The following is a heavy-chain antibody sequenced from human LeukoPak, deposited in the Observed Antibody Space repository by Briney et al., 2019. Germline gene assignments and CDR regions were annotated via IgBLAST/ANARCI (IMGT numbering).Heavy chain of an antibody. CDR3: ARGHIVVVPAAVDYYYYYMDV. V-gene: IGHV4-61*02. CDR2: IYTSGST. D-gene: IGHD2-2*01. Sequence: KASETLSLTCTVSGGSISSGSYYWSWIRQPAGKGLEWIGRIYTSGSTNYNPSLKSRVTMSVDTSKNQFSLKLSSVTAADTAVYYCARGHIVVVPAAVDYYYYYMDVWGKGTTVTVSS. J-gene: IGHJ6*03. CDR1: GGSISSGSYY.